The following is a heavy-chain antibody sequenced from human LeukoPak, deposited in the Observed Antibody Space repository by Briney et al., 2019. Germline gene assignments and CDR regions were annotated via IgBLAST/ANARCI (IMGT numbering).Heavy chain of an antibody. V-gene: IGHV3-7*03. CDR1: GFTFSSYW. CDR3: AREGPVAGNDY. CDR2: IKQDGSEK. J-gene: IGHJ4*02. D-gene: IGHD6-19*01. Sequence: PGRSLRLSCAASGFTFSSYWMSWVRQAPGKGLEWVANIKQDGSEKYYVDSVKGRFTISRDNAKNSPYLQMNSLRAEDTAVYYCAREGPVAGNDYWGQGTLVTVSS.